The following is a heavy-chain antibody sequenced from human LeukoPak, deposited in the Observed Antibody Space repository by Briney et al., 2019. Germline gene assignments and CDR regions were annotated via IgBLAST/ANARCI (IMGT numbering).Heavy chain of an antibody. V-gene: IGHV3-11*01. J-gene: IGHJ4*02. CDR3: ASGSSSVGY. CDR2: ISSSANDK. CDR1: RFNFNDYY. D-gene: IGHD6-6*01. Sequence: GGSLRLPCAASRFNFNDYYMSWIRQAPGKGLEWLSYISSSANDKYYADSVKGRFTISRDNAKNSLYLQMNSLRVEDTAVYYCASGSSSVGYWGQGTLVTVSS.